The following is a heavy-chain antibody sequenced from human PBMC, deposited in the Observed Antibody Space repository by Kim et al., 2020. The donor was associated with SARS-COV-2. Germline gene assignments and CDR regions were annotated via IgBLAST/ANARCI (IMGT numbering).Heavy chain of an antibody. CDR3: VKDFGGPSVS. J-gene: IGHJ5*02. D-gene: IGHD3-16*01. V-gene: IGHV3-74*01. CDR2: RII. Sequence: RIINHADSVRGRFTISREDATNTLYLQMNSLRPDDTAMYYCVKDFGGPSVSWGQGTLVTVSS.